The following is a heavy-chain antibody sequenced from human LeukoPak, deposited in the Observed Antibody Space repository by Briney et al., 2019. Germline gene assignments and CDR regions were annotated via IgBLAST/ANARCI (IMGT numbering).Heavy chain of an antibody. J-gene: IGHJ4*02. CDR1: GYSITNYA. V-gene: IGHV1-2*02. CDR3: ARADSSGNEY. Sequence: ASVKVSCKASGYSITNYAILWVRQAPGQGLEWMGWINPNSGGTNYAQKFQGRVTMTRDTFISTAYMELSRLRSDDTAVYYCARADSSGNEYWGQGTLVTVSS. D-gene: IGHD3-22*01. CDR2: INPNSGGT.